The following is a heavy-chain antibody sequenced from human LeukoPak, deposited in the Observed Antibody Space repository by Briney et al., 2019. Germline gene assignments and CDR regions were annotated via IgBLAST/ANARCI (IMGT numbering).Heavy chain of an antibody. D-gene: IGHD5-12*01. J-gene: IGHJ3*02. CDR2: IFDSWTT. Sequence: PSETLSLTCTVSGGSISSSYWSWIRQPPGKGLEWMGYIFDSWTTNYNPSLKSRVSISADTSKNQFSLKLTSVTAADTAVYYCAATRGIWGQGTMVTVSS. CDR1: GGSISSSY. V-gene: IGHV4-59*12. CDR3: AATRGI.